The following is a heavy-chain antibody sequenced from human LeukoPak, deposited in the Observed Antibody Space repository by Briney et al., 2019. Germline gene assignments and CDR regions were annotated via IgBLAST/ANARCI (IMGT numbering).Heavy chain of an antibody. CDR3: ARDHNYAFDN. J-gene: IGHJ4*02. V-gene: IGHV3-48*04. D-gene: IGHD1-1*01. CDR2: IGISSGNT. Sequence: GGSLRLSCAASGFPFNDYSMNWVRQAPGKGLEWISYIGISSGNTKYADSVKGRFTISGDNAKNSLYLQMNNLRVEDTAVYYCARDHNYAFDNWGQGTLVTVSP. CDR1: GFPFNDYS.